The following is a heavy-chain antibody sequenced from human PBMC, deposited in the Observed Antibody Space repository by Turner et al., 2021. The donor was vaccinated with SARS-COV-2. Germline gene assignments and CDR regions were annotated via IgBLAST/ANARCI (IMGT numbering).Heavy chain of an antibody. V-gene: IGHV4-34*01. CDR2: INHSGST. D-gene: IGHD5-18*01. CDR3: ARGGGYSYGALDY. CDR1: GGSFSGYY. J-gene: IGHJ4*02. Sequence: QMQLQQWGAGLLKPSETLSLTCAVYGGSFSGYYWSWIRQPPGKGLGWIGEINHSGSTNYNPSLKSRVTISVDTSKNQFSLKLSSVTAADTAVFYCARGGGYSYGALDYWGQGTLVTVSS.